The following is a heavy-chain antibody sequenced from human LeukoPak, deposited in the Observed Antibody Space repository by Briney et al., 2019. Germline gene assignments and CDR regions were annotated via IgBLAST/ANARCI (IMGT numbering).Heavy chain of an antibody. V-gene: IGHV3-53*01. CDR2: IYRGGST. Sequence: GGSLRLSCAASGCTVSSNYMSWVRQAPGKGLEWVSVIYRGGSTYYADSVKGRFTISRDNSKNTLYLQMNSLRAEDTAVYYCARALPAAGSPFDAFDIWGQGTMVTVSS. CDR3: ARALPAAGSPFDAFDI. D-gene: IGHD6-25*01. CDR1: GCTVSSNY. J-gene: IGHJ3*02.